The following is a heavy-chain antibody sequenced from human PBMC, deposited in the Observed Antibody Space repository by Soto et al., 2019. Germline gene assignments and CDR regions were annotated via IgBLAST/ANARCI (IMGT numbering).Heavy chain of an antibody. V-gene: IGHV3-21*01. D-gene: IGHD3-22*01. CDR1: GFTFSSYS. J-gene: IGHJ6*02. CDR3: AREEMIPRDYYYYGMAV. Sequence: GGSLRLSCAASGFTFSSYSMNWDRQAPGKGLEWVSSISSGSSYIYYADSVKGRFTISRDNAKNSLYLQMNSLRAEDTAVYYCAREEMIPRDYYYYGMAVWGQGTTVTVSS. CDR2: ISSGSSYI.